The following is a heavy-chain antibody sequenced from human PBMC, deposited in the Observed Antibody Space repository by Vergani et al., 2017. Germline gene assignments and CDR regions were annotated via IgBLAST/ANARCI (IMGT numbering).Heavy chain of an antibody. CDR3: ARVNRLAKYFDY. CDR1: GFTVSSNY. Sequence: EVQLVESGGGLIQPGGSLRLSCAASGFTVSSNYMSWVRQAPGKGLEWVSVIYSGGSTYYAYSVKGRFTISRDNSKNTLYLQMNSLRAEDTAVYYCARVNRLAKYFDYWGQGTLVTVSS. V-gene: IGHV3-53*01. CDR2: IYSGGST. D-gene: IGHD2/OR15-2a*01. J-gene: IGHJ4*02.